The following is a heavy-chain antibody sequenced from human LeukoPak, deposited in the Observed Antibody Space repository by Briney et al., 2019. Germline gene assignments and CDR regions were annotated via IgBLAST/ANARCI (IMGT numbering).Heavy chain of an antibody. CDR1: GYTFTSYN. J-gene: IGHJ4*02. Sequence: ASVKVSCKASGYTFTSYNINWVRQATGQGLEWMEWMNPNSGNTGYAQKFQGRVTMTRNTSISTAYMELSSLRSEDTAVYYCARRGTAKRGFDYWGQGTLVTVSS. D-gene: IGHD3-10*01. CDR2: MNPNSGNT. CDR3: ARRGTAKRGFDY. V-gene: IGHV1-8*01.